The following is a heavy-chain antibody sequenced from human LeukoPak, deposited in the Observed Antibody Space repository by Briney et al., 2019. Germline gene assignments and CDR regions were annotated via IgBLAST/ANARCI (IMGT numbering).Heavy chain of an antibody. J-gene: IGHJ4*02. CDR2: IKQDGSDR. CDR1: GFTFRNYW. D-gene: IGHD1-26*01. CDR3: AKGGKWDVTPFDY. V-gene: IGHV3-7*03. Sequence: GGSLRLSCAASGFTFRNYWMSWVRQVPGTGLEWVANIKQDGSDRNYVASVRGRFTISRDNAESSLYLQMNSLRAEDTAVYYCAKGGKWDVTPFDYWGQGTLVTVSS.